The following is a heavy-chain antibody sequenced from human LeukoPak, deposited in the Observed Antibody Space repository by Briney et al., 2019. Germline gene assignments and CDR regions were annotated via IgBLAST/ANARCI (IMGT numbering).Heavy chain of an antibody. V-gene: IGHV1-2*02. CDR2: INPNSGGT. D-gene: IGHD6-19*01. CDR1: GYTFTGYY. Sequence: ASVKVSCKASGYTFTGYYMHWVRQAPGQGLEWMRWINPNSGGTNYAQKFQGRVTMTRDTSISTAYMELSCLRSEDTAVYYCARDRKIAVAGTRWFDPWGQGTLVTVSS. CDR3: ARDRKIAVAGTRWFDP. J-gene: IGHJ5*02.